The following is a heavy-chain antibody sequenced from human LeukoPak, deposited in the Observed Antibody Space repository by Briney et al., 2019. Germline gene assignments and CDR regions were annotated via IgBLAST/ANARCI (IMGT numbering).Heavy chain of an antibody. Sequence: PGGSLRLSCAASGLTFSSYEMNWVRQAPGKGLEWVSYISSSDSTIYYADSVKGRFTIPRDNAKNSLYLQMNSLRAEDTAVYYCARDYGGSSPFDYWGQGTLVTVSS. CDR3: ARDYGGSSPFDY. CDR2: ISSSDSTI. D-gene: IGHD4-23*01. CDR1: GLTFSSYE. V-gene: IGHV3-48*03. J-gene: IGHJ4*02.